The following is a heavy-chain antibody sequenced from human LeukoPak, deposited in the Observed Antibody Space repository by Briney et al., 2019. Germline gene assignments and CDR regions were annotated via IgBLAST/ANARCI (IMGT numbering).Heavy chain of an antibody. CDR2: IYHSGST. CDR1: GGSISSGGYY. J-gene: IGHJ3*02. Sequence: SETLSLTCTVSGGSISSGGYYWSWIRQPPGKGLEWIGYIYHSGSTYYNPSLKSRVTISVDRSKNQFSLKLSSVTAADTAVYYCARLWLPHAFDIWGQGTMVTVSS. CDR3: ARLWLPHAFDI. D-gene: IGHD6-19*01. V-gene: IGHV4-30-2*01.